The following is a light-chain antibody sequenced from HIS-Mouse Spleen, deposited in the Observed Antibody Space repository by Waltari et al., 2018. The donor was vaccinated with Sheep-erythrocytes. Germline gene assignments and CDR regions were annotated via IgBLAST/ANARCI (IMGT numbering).Light chain of an antibody. V-gene: IGLV2-11*01. CDR3: CSYAGSYNHV. CDR2: DVS. CDR1: SRDVVGYNY. J-gene: IGLJ1*01. Sequence: QSALTQPRSVSGSPGQSVTISCTGTSRDVVGYNYVSWYQQHPGKAPKLMIYDVSKRPSGVPDRFSGSKSGNTASLTISGLQAEDEADYYCCSYAGSYNHVFGTGTKVTVL.